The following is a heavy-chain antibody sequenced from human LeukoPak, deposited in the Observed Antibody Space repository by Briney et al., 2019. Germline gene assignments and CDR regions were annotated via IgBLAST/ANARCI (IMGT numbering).Heavy chain of an antibody. D-gene: IGHD3-22*01. CDR1: GYTFTSYG. CDR2: ISAYNGNT. J-gene: IGHJ3*02. CDR3: ARGSYYYDSSGYYYVAAFDI. Sequence: GASVKVSCKASGYTFTSYGISCVRQAPGQGLEWMGWISAYNGNTNYAQKLQGRVTMTTDTSTSTAYMELRSLRSDDTAVYYCARGSYYYDSSGYYYVAAFDIWGQGTMVTVSS. V-gene: IGHV1-18*01.